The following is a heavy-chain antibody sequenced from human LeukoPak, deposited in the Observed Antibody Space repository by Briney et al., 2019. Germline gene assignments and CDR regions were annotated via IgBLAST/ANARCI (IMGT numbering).Heavy chain of an antibody. CDR1: GFTFSSYA. CDR2: ISGSGGST. Sequence: GGSLRLSCAASGFTFSSYAMRWVRQAPGKGLEWVSAISGSGGSTYYADSVKGRFTISRDNSKNTLYLQMNSLRAEDTAVYYCAKAPSGGLYYYDYWGQGTLVTVSS. V-gene: IGHV3-23*01. D-gene: IGHD3-10*01. CDR3: AKAPSGGLYYYDY. J-gene: IGHJ4*02.